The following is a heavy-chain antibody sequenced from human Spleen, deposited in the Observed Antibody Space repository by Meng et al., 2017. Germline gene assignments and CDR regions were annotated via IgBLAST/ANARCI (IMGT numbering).Heavy chain of an antibody. Sequence: GESLKLSCAASGFTFDDYAMHSVRQGPGKGLEGVAGITWNGGKKAYADSVKGRFTISRGNAKNSLSLQMNSLRPEDTAFYYCVKDYSPYLGDSSGYYYGHFQHWGQGTVVTVSS. CDR2: ITWNGGKK. D-gene: IGHD3-22*01. V-gene: IGHV3-9*01. CDR3: VKDYSPYLGDSSGYYYGHFQH. J-gene: IGHJ1*01. CDR1: GFTFDDYA.